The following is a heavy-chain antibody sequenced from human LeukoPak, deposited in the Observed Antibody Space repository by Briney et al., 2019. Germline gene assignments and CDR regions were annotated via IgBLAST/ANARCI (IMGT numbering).Heavy chain of an antibody. Sequence: ASVKVSCKASGYTFTSYGISWVRQAPGQGLEWMGGIIPIFGTANYAQKFQGRVTITADESTSTAYMELSSLRSEDTAVYYCARDQPPGIAVAGFLGLLDVWGKGTTVTVSS. D-gene: IGHD6-19*01. V-gene: IGHV1-69*13. J-gene: IGHJ6*04. CDR2: IIPIFGTA. CDR1: GYTFTSYG. CDR3: ARDQPPGIAVAGFLGLLDV.